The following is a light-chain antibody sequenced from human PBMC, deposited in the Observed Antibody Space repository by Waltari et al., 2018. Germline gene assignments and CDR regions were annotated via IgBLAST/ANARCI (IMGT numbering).Light chain of an antibody. CDR1: SSNIGSNV. V-gene: IGLV1-47*01. CDR3: AAWDDKLGGRWE. Sequence: QSVLTQPPSASGTPGQRVTISCSGSSSNIGSNVVNWYQQVPGTTPKLLIYWNDRRPAGVPDRFSGSKSGTSASLAISGLRSEDEADYYCAAWDDKLGGRWEFGGGTKLTVL. CDR2: WND. J-gene: IGLJ2*01.